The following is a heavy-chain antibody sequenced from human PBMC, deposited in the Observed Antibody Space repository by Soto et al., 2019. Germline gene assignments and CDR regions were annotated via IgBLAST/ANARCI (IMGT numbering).Heavy chain of an antibody. V-gene: IGHV1-18*01. Sequence: QVQLVQSGAEVKKPGASVKVSCKASGYTFTSYVISWVRQAPGQGLEWMGWISAYNGNTNYAQKLQGRVTMTTNTTTSTAYMELRSLRSDDTAVYYCASYREQLVLYGMDVWGQGTTVTVSS. CDR1: GYTFTSYV. D-gene: IGHD6-13*01. J-gene: IGHJ6*02. CDR2: ISAYNGNT. CDR3: ASYREQLVLYGMDV.